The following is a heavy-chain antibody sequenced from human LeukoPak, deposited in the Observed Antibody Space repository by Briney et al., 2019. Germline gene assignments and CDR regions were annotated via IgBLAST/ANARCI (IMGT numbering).Heavy chain of an antibody. CDR2: IYPDDSDT. Sequence: GESLKISFKGSGYSFSSYWIGWVRQMPGKGLEWMCIIYPDDSDTRYSPSFQGQVTISADKSISTAYLQWSSLKASDTAMYYCARHRKDIGFDSWGQGTLVTVSS. J-gene: IGHJ4*02. V-gene: IGHV5-51*01. D-gene: IGHD2-15*01. CDR1: GYSFSSYW. CDR3: ARHRKDIGFDS.